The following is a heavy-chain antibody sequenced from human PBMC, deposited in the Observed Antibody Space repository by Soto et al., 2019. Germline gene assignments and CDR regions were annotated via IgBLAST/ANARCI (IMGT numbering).Heavy chain of an antibody. J-gene: IGHJ4*02. Sequence: QVQLVESGGGVVQPGRSLRRSCAASGFTVSAYTMHWVRQAPGKGLEWVAVISSDGNNKYYTDSVKGRFTISRDTSTNTLYLQMNSLRAEDTAVYYCARWEQPLFDYWGQGTLVTVSS. V-gene: IGHV3-30-3*01. D-gene: IGHD1-26*01. CDR3: ARWEQPLFDY. CDR2: ISSDGNNK. CDR1: GFTVSAYT.